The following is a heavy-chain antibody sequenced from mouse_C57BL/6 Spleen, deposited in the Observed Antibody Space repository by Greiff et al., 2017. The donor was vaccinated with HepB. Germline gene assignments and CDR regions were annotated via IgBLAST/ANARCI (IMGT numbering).Heavy chain of an antibody. CDR2: IYPRSGNT. Sequence: VQLQQSGAELARPGASVKLSCKASGYTFTSYGISWVKQRTGQGLEWIGEIYPRSGNTYYNEKFKGKATLTADKSSSTAYMELRSLTSEDSAVYYCARPDYDYDWYFDVWGTGTTVTVSS. CDR3: ARPDYDYDWYFDV. CDR1: GYTFTSYG. V-gene: IGHV1-81*01. D-gene: IGHD2-4*01. J-gene: IGHJ1*03.